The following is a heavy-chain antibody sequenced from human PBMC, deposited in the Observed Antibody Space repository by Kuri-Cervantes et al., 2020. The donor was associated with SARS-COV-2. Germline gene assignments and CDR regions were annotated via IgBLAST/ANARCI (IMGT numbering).Heavy chain of an antibody. J-gene: IGHJ5*01. D-gene: IGHD3-10*01. CDR2: IYYPGNT. Sequence: ESLKISCTVSGGSISSSSYYWGWIRQPPGKGLEWIGSIYYPGNTNYSPSLKSRVTISVDTYKNHFSLNLTSVTAADTAVYYCAREVQDWFDSWGQGTLVTVSS. CDR3: AREVQDWFDS. V-gene: IGHV4-61*03. CDR1: GGSISSSSYY.